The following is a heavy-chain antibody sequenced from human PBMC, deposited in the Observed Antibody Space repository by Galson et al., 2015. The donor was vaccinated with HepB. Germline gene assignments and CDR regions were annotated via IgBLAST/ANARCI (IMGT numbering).Heavy chain of an antibody. D-gene: IGHD6-13*01. CDR2: INQDGDEK. CDR3: ARNWVPDSWYDGGAFDL. J-gene: IGHJ3*01. Sequence: SLRLSCAGAQFTFNFYWMAWVRQAPGKGLEWVANINQDGDEKYYMDSVRGRFTISRDNSDKSVYLEMNNLRDEDTAVYYCARNWVPDSWYDGGAFDLWGQGTMVTVSS. CDR1: QFTFNFYW. V-gene: IGHV3-7*03.